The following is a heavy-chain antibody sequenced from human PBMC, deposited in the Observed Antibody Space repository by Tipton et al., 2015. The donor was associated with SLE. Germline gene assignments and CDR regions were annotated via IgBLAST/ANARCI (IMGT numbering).Heavy chain of an antibody. CDR2: IFYSGTT. CDR3: ARHYAFPFDY. CDR1: GVSISSYY. D-gene: IGHD2-2*01. J-gene: IGHJ4*02. Sequence: TLSLTCTVSGVSISSYYWSWIRQPPGKGLEWIAFIFYSGTTSYNPSLKSRVTISGDTSKNQLSLKLSSVTAADTAVYYCARHYAFPFDYWGQGTLVPVSS. V-gene: IGHV4-59*08.